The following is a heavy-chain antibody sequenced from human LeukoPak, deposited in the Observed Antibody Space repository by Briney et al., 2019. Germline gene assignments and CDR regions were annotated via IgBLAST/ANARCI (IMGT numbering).Heavy chain of an antibody. J-gene: IGHJ4*02. CDR2: ISPGDSDA. Sequence: GESLQISFKGSGYTFTNYYIGWVRQMPGKGLEWMGIISPGDSDARYSPSFQGQVTISADKSISTAYLRWSSLKASDTAIYYCARRYCSGISCNPYFFDYWGQGTLVTVSS. CDR1: GYTFTNYY. V-gene: IGHV5-51*01. D-gene: IGHD2-2*01. CDR3: ARRYCSGISCNPYFFDY.